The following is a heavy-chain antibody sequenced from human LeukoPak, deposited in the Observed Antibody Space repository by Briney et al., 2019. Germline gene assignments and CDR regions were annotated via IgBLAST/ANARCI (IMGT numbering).Heavy chain of an antibody. CDR3: ARSSSGRSYYYYYGMDV. Sequence: SETLSLTCTVSGGSISSGGYYWSWIRQHPGKGLEWIGYIYYSGSTYYNPSLKSRVTISVDTSKNQFSLKLSSVTAADTAVYYCARSSSGRSYYYYYGMDVWGQGTTVTVSS. V-gene: IGHV4-31*03. J-gene: IGHJ6*02. CDR1: GGSISSGGYY. D-gene: IGHD3-22*01. CDR2: IYYSGST.